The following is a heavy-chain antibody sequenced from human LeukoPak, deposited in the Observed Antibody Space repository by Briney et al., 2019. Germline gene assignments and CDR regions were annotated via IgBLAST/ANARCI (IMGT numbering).Heavy chain of an antibody. CDR3: ARDYYDSSGYKY. CDR2: MYSGGST. J-gene: IGHJ4*02. D-gene: IGHD3-22*01. CDR1: GFTDSNNY. Sequence: PGGSLRLSCATSGFTDSNNYMSWVRQAPGKGLEWVSVMYSGGSTYYADSVKGRFTISRDNLRNALYLQMNSLRVEDTAVYYCARDYYDSSGYKYWGQGTLVTVSS. V-gene: IGHV3-66*01.